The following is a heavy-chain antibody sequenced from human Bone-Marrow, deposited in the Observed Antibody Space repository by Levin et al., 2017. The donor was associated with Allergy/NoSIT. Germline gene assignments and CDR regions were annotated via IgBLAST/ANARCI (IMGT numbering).Heavy chain of an antibody. CDR3: AGRRGSSGFWYFDL. J-gene: IGHJ2*01. CDR2: INYSGSS. D-gene: IGHD5-12*01. Sequence: SETLSLTCAVYGRSLSGYYWSWIRQPPGRGLQWIGEINYSGSSNHNPSLESPVTISLDTSKNQFSLELTSVTAADTGLYYCAGRRGSSGFWYFDLWGRGTLVTVSS. CDR1: GRSLSGYY. V-gene: IGHV4-34*01.